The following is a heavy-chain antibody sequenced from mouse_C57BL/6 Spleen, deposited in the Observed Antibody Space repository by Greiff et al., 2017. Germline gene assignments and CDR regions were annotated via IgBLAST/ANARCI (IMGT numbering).Heavy chain of an antibody. V-gene: IGHV1-72*01. Sequence: QVQLQQPGAELVKPGASVKLSCKASGYTFTSYWMHWVKQRPGRGLEWIGRIEPNSGGTKYNEKFKSKATLTVDKPSRTAYMQLSSLTSEDSAVYYCARSITEWFAYWGQGTLVTVSA. CDR1: GYTFTSYW. CDR3: ARSITEWFAY. D-gene: IGHD1-1*01. CDR2: IEPNSGGT. J-gene: IGHJ3*01.